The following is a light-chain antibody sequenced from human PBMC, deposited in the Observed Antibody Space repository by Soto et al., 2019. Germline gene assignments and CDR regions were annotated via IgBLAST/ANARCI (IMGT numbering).Light chain of an antibody. Sequence: EIVMTQSPATLSVSPGERATLSCTASHYVYSNVAWFQQRPGQAPRLLIYRASTRATGTPARFSGSGSGTEFTLTITSLLSEDFALYYCQQYHNLWTFGQGTEVEIK. CDR3: QQYHNLWT. CDR2: RAS. J-gene: IGKJ1*01. CDR1: HYVYSN. V-gene: IGKV3-15*01.